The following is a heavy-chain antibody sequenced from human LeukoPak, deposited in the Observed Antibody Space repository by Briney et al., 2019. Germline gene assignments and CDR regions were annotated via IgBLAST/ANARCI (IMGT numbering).Heavy chain of an antibody. CDR3: ARASNPWLQLS. CDR2: IHQDGDQK. D-gene: IGHD5-24*01. V-gene: IGHV3-7*05. J-gene: IGHJ4*02. CDR1: GFTFSNYW. Sequence: GGSLRLSCAASGFTFSNYWMIWVRQAPGKGLEWVANIHQDGDQKRYADSVRGRFTVSRDNAQTSLYLHMNSLRAEDTAVYYCARASNPWLQLSWGQGTLVTVSS.